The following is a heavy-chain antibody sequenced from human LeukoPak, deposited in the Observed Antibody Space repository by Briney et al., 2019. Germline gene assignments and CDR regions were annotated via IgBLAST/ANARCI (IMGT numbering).Heavy chain of an antibody. J-gene: IGHJ4*02. Sequence: GGSLRLSCAASRFTFRSYGMHWVRQAPGKGLEWVAVISYDGGNKYYADSVKGRFTISRDNSKNTLYLQMNSLRTEVTAVYYCAKDIGEGGQWAFNYWGQGTLVTVSS. CDR1: RFTFRSYG. CDR3: AKDIGEGGQWAFNY. D-gene: IGHD3-10*01. CDR2: ISYDGGNK. V-gene: IGHV3-30*18.